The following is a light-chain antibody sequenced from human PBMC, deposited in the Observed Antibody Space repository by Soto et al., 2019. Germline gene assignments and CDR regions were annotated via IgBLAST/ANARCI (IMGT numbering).Light chain of an antibody. CDR1: QDIRSS. J-gene: IGKJ4*01. V-gene: IGKV1-9*01. CDR3: QQFNSSPFT. Sequence: DIQLTQSPSFLSASVGDRLTITCRASQDIRSSLAWYQQKPGKAPNLLIYTVSTLLSGVPSRFNGSRSGTEFTLTISRLQPEDFATYYCQQFNSSPFTFGGGTKVEI. CDR2: TVS.